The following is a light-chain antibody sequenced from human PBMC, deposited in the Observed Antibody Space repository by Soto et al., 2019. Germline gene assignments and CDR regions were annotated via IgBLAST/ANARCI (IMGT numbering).Light chain of an antibody. CDR1: QSLRTNS. J-gene: IGKJ1*01. Sequence: IVLTQSPGTLSLSLMEIATLSFMASQSLRTNSLAWYQQKPGQAPRLLISGVYSRAAGIPDRFSGSGSGTDFTLTISRLEPEDFAVYYCQQYDTSPRTFGQGTKVDIK. CDR2: GVY. V-gene: IGKV3-20*01. CDR3: QQYDTSPRT.